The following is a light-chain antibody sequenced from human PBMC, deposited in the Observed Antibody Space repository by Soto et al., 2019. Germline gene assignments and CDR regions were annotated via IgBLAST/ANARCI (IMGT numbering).Light chain of an antibody. CDR3: QQYDDYWT. CDR1: QRLSSW. V-gene: IGKV1-5*01. CDR2: DTS. J-gene: IGKJ1*01. Sequence: DIQMTQSPSILSASVGDRVIITCRASQRLSSWLAWYQQTPGQAPKLLIFDTSNLASGVPSRFRGSGSGTEFTLTISSLHPDDFATYYCQQYDDYWTFGQGTKVGIK.